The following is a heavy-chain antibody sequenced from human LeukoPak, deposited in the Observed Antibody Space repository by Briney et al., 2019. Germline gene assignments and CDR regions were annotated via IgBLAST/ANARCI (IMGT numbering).Heavy chain of an antibody. D-gene: IGHD6-13*01. CDR1: GGTFSSYA. CDR3: ASPVIAAAGHGAFNI. J-gene: IGHJ3*02. Sequence: SVKVSCKASGGTFSSYAVNWVRQAPGRGLEWMGGIIPIFGTPDYAQRFQGRVTIIRDESTSTAHMELSSLRSEDTAVYYCASPVIAAAGHGAFNIWGQGTMVTVSS. V-gene: IGHV1-69*05. CDR2: IIPIFGTP.